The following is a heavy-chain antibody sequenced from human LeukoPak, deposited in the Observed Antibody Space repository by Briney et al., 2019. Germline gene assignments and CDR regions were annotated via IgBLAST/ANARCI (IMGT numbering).Heavy chain of an antibody. CDR1: GFTFNNAW. Sequence: GGSLRLSCAASGFTFNNAWMSWVRQAPGKGLEWIGRIKSDGGTTDYAAPVKGRFTISRDDSKNTLYLQMNGLKAKDTAVYYCTTDLGDYGDYVRCWGQGTLVTVSS. CDR3: TTDLGDYGDYVRC. D-gene: IGHD4-17*01. CDR2: IKSDGGTT. J-gene: IGHJ4*02. V-gene: IGHV3-15*01.